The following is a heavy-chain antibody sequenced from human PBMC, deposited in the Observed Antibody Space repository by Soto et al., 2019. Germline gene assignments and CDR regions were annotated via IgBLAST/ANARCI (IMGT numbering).Heavy chain of an antibody. CDR1: GGSISSGDYY. Sequence: SDTLSLTCTVSGGSISSGDYYWSWIRQPPGKGLEWIGYIYYSGSTYYNPSLKSRVTISVDTSKNQFSLKLSSVTAADTAVYYCARGVAVAGTGFDYWGQGTLVTVSS. V-gene: IGHV4-30-4*02. CDR2: IYYSGST. J-gene: IGHJ4*02. D-gene: IGHD6-19*01. CDR3: ARGVAVAGTGFDY.